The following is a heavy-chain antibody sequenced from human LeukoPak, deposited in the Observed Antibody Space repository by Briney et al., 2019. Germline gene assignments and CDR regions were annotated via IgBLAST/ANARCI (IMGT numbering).Heavy chain of an antibody. CDR2: IYTSGST. J-gene: IGHJ5*02. CDR3: ATETQLRPYYRWFDP. D-gene: IGHD1-14*01. V-gene: IGHV4-61*02. CDR1: GGSISSGSYY. Sequence: SETLSLTCTVSGGSISSGSYYWSWIRQPAGKGLEWIGRIYTSGSTNYNPSLKSRVTISVDTSKNQFSLKLSSVTAADTAVYYCATETQLRPYYRWFDPWGQGTLVTVSS.